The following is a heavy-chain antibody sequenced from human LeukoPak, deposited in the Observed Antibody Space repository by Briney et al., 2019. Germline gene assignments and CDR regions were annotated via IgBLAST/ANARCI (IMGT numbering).Heavy chain of an antibody. CDR3: TKGGSSDLWGHLDC. CDR2: ISGSGGST. V-gene: IGHV3-23*01. J-gene: IGHJ4*02. Sequence: GGSLRLSCAASGFTFSSFAMSWVRQTPGKGLQWVSTISGSGGSTYYADSVKGRFTISRDNSKNTLYLQMNSLRVEDTAMYYCTKGGSSDLWGHLDCWGQGTLVTVFS. D-gene: IGHD2-15*01. CDR1: GFTFSSFA.